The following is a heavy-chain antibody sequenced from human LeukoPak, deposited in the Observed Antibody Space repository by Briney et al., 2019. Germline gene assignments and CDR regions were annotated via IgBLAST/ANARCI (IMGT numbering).Heavy chain of an antibody. Sequence: PGGSLRLSCEASGFTFDDYAMHWVRQPPGKGLEWVSGISWNSGSIGYADSVKGRFTISRDNAKNSLYLQMNSLRAEDMALYYCAKGLVGATTGGFDYWGQGTLVTVSS. CDR1: GFTFDDYA. J-gene: IGHJ4*02. V-gene: IGHV3-9*03. D-gene: IGHD1-26*01. CDR2: ISWNSGSI. CDR3: AKGLVGATTGGFDY.